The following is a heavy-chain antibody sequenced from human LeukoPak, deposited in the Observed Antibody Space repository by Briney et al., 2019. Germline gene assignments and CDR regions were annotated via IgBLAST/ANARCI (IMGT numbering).Heavy chain of an antibody. CDR1: GFTFSSYA. CDR3: AKVVELGVSFMYYFDH. D-gene: IGHD7-27*01. J-gene: IGHJ4*02. Sequence: QPGGSLRLSCAASGFTFSSYAMSWVRQAPGKGLEWVSAISGSGGSTYYADSVKGRFTISRDNSKNTLYLQMNSLRAEDTAVYYCAKVVELGVSFMYYFDHWGQGTLVTVSS. V-gene: IGHV3-23*01. CDR2: ISGSGGST.